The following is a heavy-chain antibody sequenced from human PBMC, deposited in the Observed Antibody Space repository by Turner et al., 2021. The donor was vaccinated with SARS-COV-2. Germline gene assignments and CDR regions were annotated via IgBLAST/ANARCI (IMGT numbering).Heavy chain of an antibody. CDR1: GFTFSSYG. Sequence: QVQLVESGGGVVQPGRSLRLSCAASGFTFSSYGMHWVRQAPGKGLEWVAVISYDGSNKYYADSVKGRFTISRDNSKNTLYLQMNSLRAEDTAEYYCANGGYCTNGVCSRVPSHFDYWGQGTLVTVSS. D-gene: IGHD2-8*01. CDR3: ANGGYCTNGVCSRVPSHFDY. CDR2: ISYDGSNK. V-gene: IGHV3-30*18. J-gene: IGHJ4*02.